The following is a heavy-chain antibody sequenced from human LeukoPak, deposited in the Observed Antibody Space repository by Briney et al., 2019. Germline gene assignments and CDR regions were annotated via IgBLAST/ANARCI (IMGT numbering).Heavy chain of an antibody. CDR3: AKDPRDHSYGWSWRYFDY. V-gene: IGHV3-30*02. J-gene: IGHJ4*02. CDR2: IRHDGSYK. CDR1: GFTFSSYV. Sequence: TGGSLRLSCAASGFTFSSYVMHWVRQAPGKGLEWVAFIRHDGSYKYYADSVKGRFTISRDNSKNTLYLQMNSLRAEDTAVYYCAKDPRDHSYGWSWRYFDYWGQGTLVIVSS. D-gene: IGHD5-18*01.